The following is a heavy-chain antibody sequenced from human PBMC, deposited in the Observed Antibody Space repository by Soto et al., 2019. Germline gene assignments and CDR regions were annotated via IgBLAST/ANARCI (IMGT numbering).Heavy chain of an antibody. V-gene: IGHV3-33*01. D-gene: IGHD2-2*01. J-gene: IGHJ1*01. Sequence: QVQLVESGGGVVQPGRSLRLSCAASGFTFSSYGMHWVRQAPGKGLEWVAVIWYDGSNKYYADSVKGRFTISRDNSKNTLYLQMNSLRAEDTAVYYCARAHCSSTSCFDEYFQHWGQGTLVTVFS. CDR2: IWYDGSNK. CDR1: GFTFSSYG. CDR3: ARAHCSSTSCFDEYFQH.